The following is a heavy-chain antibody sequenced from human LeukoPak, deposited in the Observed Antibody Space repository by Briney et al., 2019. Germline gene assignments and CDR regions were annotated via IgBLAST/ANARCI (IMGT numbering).Heavy chain of an antibody. Sequence: SRTLSLTCTVSDGSVSSANYYWSWIRQPAGKGLEWIGHIYSSGSSNYNPSLTSRVTISVDTSKNQFSLKLTSVTAADTAVYYCAREGDSSGYYFFDYWGQGTLVTVSS. CDR2: IYSSGSS. CDR3: AREGDSSGYYFFDY. V-gene: IGHV4-61*09. CDR1: DGSVSSANYY. D-gene: IGHD3-22*01. J-gene: IGHJ4*02.